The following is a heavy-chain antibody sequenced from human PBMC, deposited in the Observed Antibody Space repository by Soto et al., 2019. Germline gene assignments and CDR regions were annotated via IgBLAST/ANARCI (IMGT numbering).Heavy chain of an antibody. Sequence: SETLSLTCTVSGGSISSYYWSWIRQPPGKGLEWIGYIYYSGSTNYNPSLKSRVTISVDTSKNQFSLKLSSVTAADTAVYYCKRAPAGGDDFWSGYYGYYYYYYMDVWGKGTTVTVSS. J-gene: IGHJ6*03. CDR2: IYYSGST. V-gene: IGHV4-59*01. CDR1: GGSISSYY. CDR3: KRAPAGGDDFWSGYYGYYYYYYMDV. D-gene: IGHD3-3*01.